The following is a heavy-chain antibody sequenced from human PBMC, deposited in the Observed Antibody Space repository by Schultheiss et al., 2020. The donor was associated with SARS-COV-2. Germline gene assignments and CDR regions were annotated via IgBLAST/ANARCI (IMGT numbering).Heavy chain of an antibody. CDR3: ARDHCVSSGCYEAYYYGMDL. CDR2: IIPILGIA. Sequence: SVKVSCKASGYTFTGYYMHWVRQAPGQGLEWMGWIIPILGIAKYAQKFQGRVTITADKSTSTAYMELTRLTSDDTAVYYCARDHCVSSGCYEAYYYGMDLWGQGTTVTVSS. CDR1: GYTFTGYY. V-gene: IGHV1-69*10. J-gene: IGHJ6*02. D-gene: IGHD2-2*01.